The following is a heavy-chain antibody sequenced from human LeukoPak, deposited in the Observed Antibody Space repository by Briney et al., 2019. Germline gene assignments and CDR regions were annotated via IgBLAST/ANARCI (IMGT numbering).Heavy chain of an antibody. D-gene: IGHD2-15*01. J-gene: IGHJ4*02. CDR2: IYHSGST. CDR3: ASLGSNDY. Sequence: SESLSLTCTVSGYSISSGNYWDWIRQPPGKGLEWIGSIYHSGSTYYNPSLKSRVTISADTSKNQFSLQLTSVTAADTAVYYCASLGSNDYWGQGTLVTVSS. CDR1: GYSISSGNY. V-gene: IGHV4-38-2*02.